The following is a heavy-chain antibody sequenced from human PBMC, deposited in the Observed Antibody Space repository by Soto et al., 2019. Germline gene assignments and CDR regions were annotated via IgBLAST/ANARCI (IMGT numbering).Heavy chain of an antibody. Sequence: QVQLVESGGGVVQPGRSLRLSCAASGFTFSSYGMHWVRQAPGKGLEWVAVISDDGSNKYYADSVKGRFTISRDNSKNTLKLQMNSLRAEDTRVYYCAKVVLGPGRAYGMDVWGQGTTVTVSS. V-gene: IGHV3-30*18. D-gene: IGHD6-6*01. CDR2: ISDDGSNK. J-gene: IGHJ6*02. CDR3: AKVVLGPGRAYGMDV. CDR1: GFTFSSYG.